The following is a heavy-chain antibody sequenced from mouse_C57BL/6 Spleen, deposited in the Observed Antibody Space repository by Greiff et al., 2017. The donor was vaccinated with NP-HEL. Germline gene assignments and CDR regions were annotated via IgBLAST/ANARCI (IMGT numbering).Heavy chain of an antibody. D-gene: IGHD1-1*01. Sequence: VQLQQPGAELVKPGASVKLSCKASGYTFTSYWMHWVKQRPGQGLEWIGMIHPNSGSTNYNEKFKSKATLTVDKSSSTAYMQLSSLTSEDSAVYYCARGLDYGSSYETWYFDVWGTGTTVTVSS. J-gene: IGHJ1*03. V-gene: IGHV1-64*01. CDR2: IHPNSGST. CDR1: GYTFTSYW. CDR3: ARGLDYGSSYETWYFDV.